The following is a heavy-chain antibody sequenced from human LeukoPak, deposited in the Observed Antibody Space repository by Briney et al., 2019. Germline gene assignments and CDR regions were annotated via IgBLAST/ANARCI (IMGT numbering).Heavy chain of an antibody. J-gene: IGHJ4*02. D-gene: IGHD3-9*01. CDR2: ITGGGGST. CDR3: AREISPYYDILTGGVDY. V-gene: IGHV3-23*01. Sequence: PGGSLRLSCAASGFTFSSYAMSWVRQAPGKGLEWVSAITGGGGSTYYADSVKGRFTISRDNSEDTLYLQMNSLRPEDTAVYYCAREISPYYDILTGGVDYWGQGTLVTVSS. CDR1: GFTFSSYA.